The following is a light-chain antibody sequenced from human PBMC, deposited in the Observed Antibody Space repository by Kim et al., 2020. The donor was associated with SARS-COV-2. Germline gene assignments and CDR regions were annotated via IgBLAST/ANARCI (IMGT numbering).Light chain of an antibody. CDR3: NSRDSSGNHWV. CDR1: SLRSYY. CDR2: GKN. J-gene: IGLJ3*02. Sequence: SSELTQDPAVSVALGQTVRITCEGDSLRSYYASWYQQKPGQAPVLVIYGKNNRPSGIPDRFSDSSSGNTASLTITGTQAEDEADYYCNSRDSSGNHWVFGGGTQLTDL. V-gene: IGLV3-19*01.